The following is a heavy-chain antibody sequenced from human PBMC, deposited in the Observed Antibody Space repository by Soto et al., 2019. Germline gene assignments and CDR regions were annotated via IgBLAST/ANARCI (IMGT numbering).Heavy chain of an antibody. J-gene: IGHJ4*02. CDR3: AKGVAVAGSPFDY. V-gene: IGHV3-30*18. D-gene: IGHD6-19*01. Sequence: QVQLVESGGGVVQPGRSLRLSCAASGFTFSSYGMHWVRQAPGKGLEGVAVISYDGSNKYYADSVKGRFTISRDNSKNTLYLQMNSLRAEDTAVYYCAKGVAVAGSPFDYWGQGTLVTVSS. CDR1: GFTFSSYG. CDR2: ISYDGSNK.